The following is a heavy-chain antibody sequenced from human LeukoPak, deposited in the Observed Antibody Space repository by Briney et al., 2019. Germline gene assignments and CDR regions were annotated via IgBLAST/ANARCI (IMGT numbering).Heavy chain of an antibody. CDR1: GFTVTRNY. J-gene: IGHJ4*02. D-gene: IGHD2-15*01. Sequence: GGSLRLSCTASGFTVTRNYMSWVRQAPGKGLEWVSASYSGETTEYADSVKGRFTISRDSSKNTLYLQMNSLRTEDTAVYYCATLYGGQRADGYWGQGTLVTVSS. CDR3: ATLYGGQRADGY. CDR2: SYSGETT. V-gene: IGHV3-53*01.